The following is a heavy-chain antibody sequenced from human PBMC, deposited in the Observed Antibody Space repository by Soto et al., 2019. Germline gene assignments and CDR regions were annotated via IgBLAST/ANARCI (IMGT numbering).Heavy chain of an antibody. CDR3: ARDVSPTGEDAFDI. Sequence: ASVKVFCKASGGTFSSYAISWVRQAPGQGLEWMGGIIPIFGTANYAQKFQGRVTITADESTSTAYMELSSLRSEDTAVYYCARDVSPTGEDAFDIWGQGTMVTVSS. D-gene: IGHD7-27*01. J-gene: IGHJ3*02. V-gene: IGHV1-69*13. CDR1: GGTFSSYA. CDR2: IIPIFGTA.